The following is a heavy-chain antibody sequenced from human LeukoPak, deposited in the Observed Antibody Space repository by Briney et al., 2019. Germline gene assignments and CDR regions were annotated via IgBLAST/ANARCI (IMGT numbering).Heavy chain of an antibody. V-gene: IGHV4-4*02. D-gene: IGHD1-26*01. J-gene: IGHJ4*02. CDR2: ISLTGRA. CDR1: GGSISTTNW. CDR3: SRESGAFCPFGY. Sequence: AGTLTLSCGVSGGSISTTNWWSWVRQPPGQGLEWVGEISLTGRANYNASLNGRVTMSLDESSNQLSLNLTSVTAADTAIYYCSRESGAFCPFGYRGPATLVIVPS.